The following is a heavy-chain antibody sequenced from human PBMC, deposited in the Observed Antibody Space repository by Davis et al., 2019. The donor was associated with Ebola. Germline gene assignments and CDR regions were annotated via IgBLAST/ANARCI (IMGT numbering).Heavy chain of an antibody. CDR1: GDGVSINSAG. CDR3: ARGWLRTSFDY. V-gene: IGHV6-1*01. D-gene: IGHD6-19*01. J-gene: IGHJ4*02. Sequence: PSETLSLTCAISGDGVSINSAGWNWIRQSPSRGLEWLGRTYYNSKWYSDYAVSVKSRISINPDTSKNQFSLHLKSVTPEDTAVYYCARGWLRTSFDYWGQGTLVTVSS. CDR2: TYYNSKWYS.